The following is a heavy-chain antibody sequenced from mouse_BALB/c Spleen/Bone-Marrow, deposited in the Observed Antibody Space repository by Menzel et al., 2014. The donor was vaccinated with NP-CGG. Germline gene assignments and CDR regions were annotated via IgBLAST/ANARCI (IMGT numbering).Heavy chain of an antibody. CDR1: GFTLSSYA. CDR3: ARHDYAY. J-gene: IGHJ3*01. CDR2: ISSGGSYT. V-gene: IGHV5-9-3*01. D-gene: IGHD2-4*01. Sequence: EVKVVESGGGLVKPGGSLKLSCAASGFTLSSYAMSWVRQTPEKRLEWVATISSGGSYTYYPDSVKGRFTISRDNAKNTLYLQMSSLRSEDTAMYYCARHDYAYWGQGTLVTVSA.